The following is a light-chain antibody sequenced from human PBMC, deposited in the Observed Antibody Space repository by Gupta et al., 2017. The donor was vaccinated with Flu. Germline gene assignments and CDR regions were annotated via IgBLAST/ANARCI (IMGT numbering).Light chain of an antibody. CDR3: QQYNCAMT. CDR2: KAS. J-gene: IGKJ1*01. Sequence: DIQMTQSPSTLSASVGDRVTITCRASQSISSWLAWYQQKPGKAPKLLIYKASSLESGVPSRFSSSGSGTESMLTISSLPPDYVATYYCQQYNCAMTFGRGTKVEIK. V-gene: IGKV1-5*03. CDR1: QSISSW.